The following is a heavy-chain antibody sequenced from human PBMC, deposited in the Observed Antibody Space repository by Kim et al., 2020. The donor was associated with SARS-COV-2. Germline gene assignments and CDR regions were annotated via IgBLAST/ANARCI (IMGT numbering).Heavy chain of an antibody. CDR2: ISYDGSNK. CDR3: AKDRGWLYYFDY. CDR1: GFTFSSYG. V-gene: IGHV3-30*18. D-gene: IGHD6-19*01. J-gene: IGHJ4*02. Sequence: GGSLRLSCAASGFTFSSYGMHWVRQAPGKGLEWVAVISYDGSNKYYADSVKGRFTISRDNSKNTLYLQMNSLRAEDTAVYYCAKDRGWLYYFDYWGQGTL.